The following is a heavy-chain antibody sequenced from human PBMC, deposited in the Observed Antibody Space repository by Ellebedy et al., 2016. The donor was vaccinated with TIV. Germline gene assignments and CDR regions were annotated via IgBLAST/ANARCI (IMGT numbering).Heavy chain of an antibody. V-gene: IGHV3-48*03. CDR1: GFSFNTYE. D-gene: IGHD5-18*01. CDR3: ARGGYSPTGDH. J-gene: IGHJ4*02. CDR2: ISGIGTTK. Sequence: GESLKISCAASGFSFNTYEMNWVRQAPGKGLEWISYISGIGTTKYYADSVKGRFTISRDNAKNSLYLQMNSLRAEDTALYYCARGGYSPTGDHWGQGTLVTVSS.